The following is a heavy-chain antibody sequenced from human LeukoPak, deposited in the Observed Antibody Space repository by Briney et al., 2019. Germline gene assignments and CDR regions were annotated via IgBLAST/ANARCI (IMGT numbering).Heavy chain of an antibody. J-gene: IGHJ4*02. CDR2: INRDGSEK. D-gene: IGHD1-1*01. V-gene: IGHV3-7*01. CDR1: GFTFSSYS. Sequence: PGGSLRLSCAASGFTFSSYSMNWVRQAPGKGPEWVANINRDGSEKYYMDSLNGRFTISRDSAKNSLYLQMNSLTAEDTGVYYCARETVSAAYFDYWGRGTLVAVSS. CDR3: ARETVSAAYFDY.